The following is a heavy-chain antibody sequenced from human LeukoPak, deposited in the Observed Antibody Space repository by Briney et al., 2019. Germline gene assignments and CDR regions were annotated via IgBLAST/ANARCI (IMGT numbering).Heavy chain of an antibody. D-gene: IGHD5-12*01. CDR2: VDGGGETT. Sequence: PGGSLRLSCAGSGFTFSSHAMSWVRQAPGKGLEWVSAVDGGGETTYYADSVKGRFTVSRDDSKNTLYLQMNSLRAEDTAMYYCSRYNYFDFWGQGTLVTVSS. V-gene: IGHV3-23*01. CDR1: GFTFSSHA. J-gene: IGHJ4*02. CDR3: SRYNYFDF.